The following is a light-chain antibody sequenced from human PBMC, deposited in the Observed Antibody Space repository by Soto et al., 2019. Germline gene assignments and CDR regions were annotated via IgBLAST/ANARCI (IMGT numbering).Light chain of an antibody. Sequence: DIQMTQAPSSLSAFVGDRVTITCRASQSISSYLNWYQQKPGKAPKLLIYAASSLQSGVPSKFSGSGSGTDFTLTISSLQPEDFATYYCQQSHSTPLTFGGGTKVDIK. V-gene: IGKV1-39*01. CDR2: AAS. J-gene: IGKJ4*01. CDR1: QSISSY. CDR3: QQSHSTPLT.